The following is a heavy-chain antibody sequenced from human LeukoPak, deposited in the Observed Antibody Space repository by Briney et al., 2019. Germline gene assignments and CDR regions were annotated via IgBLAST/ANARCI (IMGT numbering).Heavy chain of an antibody. CDR2: ISGSGSST. CDR3: AKGYGSSTSYGNWFDP. D-gene: IGHD2-2*01. CDR1: GFTFSSYA. V-gene: IGHV3-23*01. J-gene: IGHJ5*02. Sequence: GGSLRLSCAASGFTFSSYAMSWVRQAPGKGLEWVSAISGSGSSTYYADSVKGRFTISRDNSKNTPYLRMNNLTPEDTAVYYCAKGYGSSTSYGNWFDPWGQGTLVTVSS.